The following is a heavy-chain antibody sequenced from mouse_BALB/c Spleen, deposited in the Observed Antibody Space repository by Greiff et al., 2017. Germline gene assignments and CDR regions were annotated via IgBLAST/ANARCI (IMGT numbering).Heavy chain of an antibody. CDR1: GFNIKDTY. V-gene: IGHV14-3*02. J-gene: IGHJ3*01. Sequence: EVQRVESGAELVKPGASVKLSCTASGFNIKDTYMHWVKQRPEQGLEWIGRIDPANGNTKYDPKFQGKATITADTSSNTAYLQLSSLTSEDTAVYYCARESTMITTGFAYWGQGTLVTVSA. CDR3: ARESTMITTGFAY. D-gene: IGHD2-4*01. CDR2: IDPANGNT.